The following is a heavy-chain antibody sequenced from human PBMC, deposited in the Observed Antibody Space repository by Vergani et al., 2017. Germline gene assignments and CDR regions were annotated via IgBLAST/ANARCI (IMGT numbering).Heavy chain of an antibody. D-gene: IGHD3-22*01. CDR1: GGSISSGGYY. Sequence: QLQLQESGPGLVKPSETLSLTCTVSGGSISSGGYYWSWIRQHPGKGLEWIGYIYYSGSTYYNPSLKSRVTISVDTSKNQFSLKLSSVTAADTAVYYCARDGTQKYDSTSVGFDSWGQGTLVTVSS. CDR3: ARDGTQKYDSTSVGFDS. V-gene: IGHV4-31*03. J-gene: IGHJ5*01. CDR2: IYYSGST.